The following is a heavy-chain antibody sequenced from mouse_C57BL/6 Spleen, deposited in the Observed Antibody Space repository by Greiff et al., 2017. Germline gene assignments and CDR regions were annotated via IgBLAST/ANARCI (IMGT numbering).Heavy chain of an antibody. CDR3: AREDGGYYYGSSYGNYAMDY. CDR1: GYTFTSYW. D-gene: IGHD1-1*01. V-gene: IGHV1-64*01. J-gene: IGHJ4*01. CDR2: IHPDSGST. Sequence: VQLQQPGAELVKPGASVKLSCKASGYTFTSYWMHWVKQRPGQGLEWIGMIHPDSGSTNYNEKFKSKATLTVDKSSSTAYMQRSRLTSEDSAVYYCAREDGGYYYGSSYGNYAMDYWGQGTSVTVAS.